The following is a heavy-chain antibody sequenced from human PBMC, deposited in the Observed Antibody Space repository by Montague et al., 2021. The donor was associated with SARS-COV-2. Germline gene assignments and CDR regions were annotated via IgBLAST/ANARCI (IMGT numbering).Heavy chain of an antibody. CDR3: ARVDNLVQGVLPAGDAFDI. V-gene: IGHV4-31*03. Sequence: TLSLTCTVSSGSISSGGYYWSWIRQHPGKGLEWIGYIYYSGSTYYNPSLKSRVTISVDTSKNQFSLKLSTVTAAATTVYYCARVDNLVQGVLPAGDAFDIGGQGTMVPVPS. D-gene: IGHD3-10*01. J-gene: IGHJ3*02. CDR1: SGSISSGGYY. CDR2: IYYSGST.